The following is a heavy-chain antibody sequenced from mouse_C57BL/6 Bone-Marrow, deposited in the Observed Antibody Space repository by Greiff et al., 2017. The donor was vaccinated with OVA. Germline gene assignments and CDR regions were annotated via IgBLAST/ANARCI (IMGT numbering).Heavy chain of an antibody. CDR3: ARMRGLRRPFDY. D-gene: IGHD2-2*01. Sequence: EVKLQESGGGLVKPGGSLKLSCAASGFTFSDYGMHWVRQAPEKGLEWVAYISSGSSTIYYADTVKGRFTISRDNAKNTLFLQMTSLRSEDTAMYYCARMRGLRRPFDYWGQGTTLTVSS. J-gene: IGHJ2*01. CDR1: GFTFSDYG. CDR2: ISSGSSTI. V-gene: IGHV5-17*01.